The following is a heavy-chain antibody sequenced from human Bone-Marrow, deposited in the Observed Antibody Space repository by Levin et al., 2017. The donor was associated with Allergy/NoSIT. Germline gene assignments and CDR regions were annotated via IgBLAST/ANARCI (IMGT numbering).Heavy chain of an antibody. CDR1: GYTFTEHY. J-gene: IGHJ3*01. CDR2: IKPDNGAT. CDR3: ARGGSDSWFRAFDL. V-gene: IGHV1-2*02. Sequence: ASVKVSCQASGYTFTEHYLYWVRQAPGQGPEWMGWIKPDNGATTYAQKFRGRITISRDTSINTAYMELSYLRTDDTAVYYCARGGSDSWFRAFDLWGHGTMVTVSS. D-gene: IGHD6-13*01.